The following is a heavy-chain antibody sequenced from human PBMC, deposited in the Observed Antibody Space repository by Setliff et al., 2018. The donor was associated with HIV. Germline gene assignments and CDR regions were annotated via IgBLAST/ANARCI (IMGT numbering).Heavy chain of an antibody. V-gene: IGHV4-4*07. CDR2: FYTSGST. D-gene: IGHD3-22*01. J-gene: IGHJ3*02. CDR1: GGSINTYY. CDR3: ARQGAGYYYDSSEYYTGNGFDM. Sequence: KTSETLSLTCTVSGGSINTYYWSWIRQPAGKGLEWIGRFYTSGSTNYNPSLKSRVTISVDTSKNQFSLQLTSVTAADTAVYYCARQGAGYYYDSSEYYTGNGFDMWGQGTMVT.